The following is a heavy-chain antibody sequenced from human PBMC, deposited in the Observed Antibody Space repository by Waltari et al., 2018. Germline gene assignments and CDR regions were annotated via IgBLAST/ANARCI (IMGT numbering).Heavy chain of an antibody. J-gene: IGHJ6*02. D-gene: IGHD4-4*01. CDR1: GYSFPTYW. CDR3: ARPYSSYGMDV. Sequence: EVQLVQSGAEVKKPGESLSISCKGSGYSFPTYWIYWVRQMPGKGPEWMGRIHPHDPHTDYSPSFEGHVTISADKSISTVYLQWSSLKASDTAMYYCARPYSSYGMDVWGQGTTVTVSS. CDR2: IHPHDPHT. V-gene: IGHV5-10-1*03.